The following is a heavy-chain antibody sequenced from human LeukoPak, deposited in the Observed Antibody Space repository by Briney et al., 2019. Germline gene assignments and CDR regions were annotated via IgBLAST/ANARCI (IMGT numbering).Heavy chain of an antibody. Sequence: PSETLSLICSVSGGSISGYYWSWIRQPAGKGLEWIGRIYSSGSTNYNPTLKSRVTMSVDTSKNQFSLKLSSVTAADTVIYYCARERTYIGAAGTYYFDYWGQGTLVTVSS. J-gene: IGHJ4*02. D-gene: IGHD6-13*01. CDR3: ARERTYIGAAGTYYFDY. V-gene: IGHV4-4*07. CDR1: GGSISGYY. CDR2: IYSSGST.